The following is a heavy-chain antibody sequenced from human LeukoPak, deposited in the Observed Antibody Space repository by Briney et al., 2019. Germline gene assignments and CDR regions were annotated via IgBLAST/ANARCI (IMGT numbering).Heavy chain of an antibody. CDR1: GGSISSSSYY. CDR2: MYYSRST. CDR3: ARQPRDGYNPRPYYFDY. D-gene: IGHD5-24*01. V-gene: IGHV4-39*01. J-gene: IGHJ4*02. Sequence: SETLSLTCTVSGGSISSSSYYWGWVRQPPGKGLEWIGSMYYSRSTYYNPSLKSRVTISVDTSKNQFSLKLSSVTAADTAVYYCARQPRDGYNPRPYYFDYWGQGTLVTVSS.